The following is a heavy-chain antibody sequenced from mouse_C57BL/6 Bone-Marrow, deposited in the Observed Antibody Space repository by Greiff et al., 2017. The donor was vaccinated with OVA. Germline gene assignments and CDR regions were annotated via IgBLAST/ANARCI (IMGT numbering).Heavy chain of an antibody. V-gene: IGHV1-81*01. D-gene: IGHD2-5*01. Sequence: QVHVKQSGAELARPGASVKLSCKASGYTFTSYGISWVKQRTGQGLEWIGEIYPRSGNTYYNEKFKGKATLTADKSSSTAYMELRSLTSEDSAVYFCGGPGYSKDYWGQGTTLTVSA. CDR2: IYPRSGNT. CDR3: GGPGYSKDY. J-gene: IGHJ2*01. CDR1: GYTFTSYG.